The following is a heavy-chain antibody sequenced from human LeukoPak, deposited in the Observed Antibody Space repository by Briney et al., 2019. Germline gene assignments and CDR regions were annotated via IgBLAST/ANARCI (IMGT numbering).Heavy chain of an antibody. CDR3: ARAGLYYDSSGYPLLGWFDP. Sequence: APVKVSCKASGGTFSSYAISWVRQAPGQGLEWMGRIIPIFGTANYAQKFQGRVTITTDESTSTAYMELSSLRSEDTAVYYCARAGLYYDSSGYPLLGWFDPWGQGTLVTVSS. D-gene: IGHD3-22*01. J-gene: IGHJ5*02. CDR1: GGTFSSYA. CDR2: IIPIFGTA. V-gene: IGHV1-69*05.